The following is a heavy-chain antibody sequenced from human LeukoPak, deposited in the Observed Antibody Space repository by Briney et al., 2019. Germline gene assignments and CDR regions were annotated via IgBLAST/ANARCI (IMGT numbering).Heavy chain of an antibody. V-gene: IGHV4-4*07. Sequence: SETLSLTCTVSGGSISGYYWSWLRQPAGKGLEWIGHIYTSGSTNYNPSLKSRVTMSVDTSKNQFSLKLNSVTAADTAVYYCARDLRGGYCSGGSCYHSGAFDYWGQGTLVTVSS. CDR3: ARDLRGGYCSGGSCYHSGAFDY. CDR1: GGSISGYY. CDR2: IYTSGST. J-gene: IGHJ4*02. D-gene: IGHD2-15*01.